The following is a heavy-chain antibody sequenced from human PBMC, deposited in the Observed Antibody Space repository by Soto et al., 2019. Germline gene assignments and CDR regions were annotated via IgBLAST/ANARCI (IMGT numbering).Heavy chain of an antibody. CDR3: AKWFSVSDVEWLFLGLYWFDP. D-gene: IGHD3-3*01. CDR2: ISGSGGST. J-gene: IGHJ5*02. CDR1: GFTFSSYG. V-gene: IGHV3-23*01. Sequence: GGSLRLSCEVSGFTFSSYGMSWVRQAPGKGLEWVSAISGSGGSTYYADSVKGRFTISRDNSKNTLYLQMNSLRAEDTAVYYCAKWFSVSDVEWLFLGLYWFDPWGQGTLVTVS.